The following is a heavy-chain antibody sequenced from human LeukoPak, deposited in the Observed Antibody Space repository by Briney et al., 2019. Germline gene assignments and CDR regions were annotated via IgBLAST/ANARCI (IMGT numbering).Heavy chain of an antibody. V-gene: IGHV4-38-2*01. CDR2: ISHSGST. Sequence: ASETLSLTCAVSAYSLSSDYYWGWIRQPPGKGLEWIGTISHSGSTYYPPSLKSRVTISVYTSKNQFSLRLSSVTAADTAVYYCARVATSAAAGIWYFDLWGRGTLVTVSS. CDR3: ARVATSAAAGIWYFDL. D-gene: IGHD6-13*01. CDR1: AYSLSSDYY. J-gene: IGHJ2*01.